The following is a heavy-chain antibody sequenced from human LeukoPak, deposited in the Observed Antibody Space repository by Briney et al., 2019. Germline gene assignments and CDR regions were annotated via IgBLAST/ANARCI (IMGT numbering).Heavy chain of an antibody. CDR2: INSDGSIT. J-gene: IGHJ4*02. CDR3: AKIDAY. CDR1: GFTFSRNW. V-gene: IGHV3-74*01. Sequence: GGSLRLSCAASGFTFSRNWMHWVRQAPGKGLVWVSRINSDGSITNYADAVKGRFTIYRDNAKNTLYLQMSSLRAEDTAVYYCAKIDAYWGQGTLVTVSS.